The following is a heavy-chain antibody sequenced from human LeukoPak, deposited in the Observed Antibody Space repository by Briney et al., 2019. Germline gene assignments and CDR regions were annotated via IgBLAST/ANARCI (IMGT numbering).Heavy chain of an antibody. CDR1: RYTLSEYW. D-gene: IGHD2/OR15-2a*01. CDR2: IKPDGGVE. J-gene: IGHJ3*01. Sequence: GGSLRLSCAASRYTLSEYWMAWVRQAPGKGLEWVARIKPDGGVEYYEDSVKGRFTISRDNAKSSLYLQTTSLRAEDTAVYYCARASMYAYDVGGQGTKVPVSS. V-gene: IGHV3-7*05. CDR3: ARASMYAYDV.